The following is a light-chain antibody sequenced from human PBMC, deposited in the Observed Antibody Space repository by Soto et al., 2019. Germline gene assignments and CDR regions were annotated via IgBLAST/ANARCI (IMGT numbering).Light chain of an antibody. CDR3: QQYNSYSWT. Sequence: VLTQSPGTLSLSPGDSATLSCRGRQSVSSSYLAWYQQKPGQAPRILIYGASSRATGIPDRFSGSGSGTDLTLTISRLEPEDFATYYCQQYNSYSWTFGQGTKVDIK. J-gene: IGKJ1*01. CDR1: QSVSSSY. CDR2: GAS. V-gene: IGKV3-20*01.